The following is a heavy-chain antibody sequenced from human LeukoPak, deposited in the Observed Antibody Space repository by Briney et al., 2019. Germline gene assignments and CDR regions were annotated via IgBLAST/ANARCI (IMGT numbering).Heavy chain of an antibody. D-gene: IGHD3-10*01. V-gene: IGHV3-21*04. CDR3: AKDLLAMVRGIDAFDF. Sequence: GGSLRLSCAASGFTFSSCSMDWVRQAPGKGLEWVSSVSSSSSYIYYADSVKGRFTISRDNSKNTLYLYMNSLRAEETALYYCAKDLLAMVRGIDAFDFWGQGTMVTVSS. J-gene: IGHJ3*01. CDR2: VSSSSSYI. CDR1: GFTFSSCS.